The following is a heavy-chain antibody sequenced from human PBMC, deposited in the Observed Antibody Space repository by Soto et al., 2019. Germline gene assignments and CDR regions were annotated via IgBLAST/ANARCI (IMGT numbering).Heavy chain of an antibody. D-gene: IGHD5-12*01. CDR1: GYTFTSYA. CDR3: ARGYAPFRDAFDI. Sequence: QVQLVQSGAEVKKPGASVKVSCKASGYTFTSYAMHWVRQAPGQRLEWMGWINAGNGNTKYSQKFQGRVTITRDTSASTAYMELSSLRSEDTAVYYCARGYAPFRDAFDIWGQGTMVTVSS. J-gene: IGHJ3*02. CDR2: INAGNGNT. V-gene: IGHV1-3*01.